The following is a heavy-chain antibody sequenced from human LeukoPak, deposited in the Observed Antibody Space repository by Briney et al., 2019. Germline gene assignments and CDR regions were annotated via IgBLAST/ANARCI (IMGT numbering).Heavy chain of an antibody. D-gene: IGHD6-6*01. CDR1: GGTFSSYA. J-gene: IGHJ6*03. V-gene: IGHV1-69*05. CDR2: IIPIFGTA. Sequence: SVEVSCKASGGTFSSYAISWVRQAPGQGLEWMGGIIPIFGTANYAQKFQGRVTITTDESTSTAYMELSSLRSEDTAVYYCARGTEYSSYYYYYYMDVWGKGTTVTVSS. CDR3: ARGTEYSSYYYYYYMDV.